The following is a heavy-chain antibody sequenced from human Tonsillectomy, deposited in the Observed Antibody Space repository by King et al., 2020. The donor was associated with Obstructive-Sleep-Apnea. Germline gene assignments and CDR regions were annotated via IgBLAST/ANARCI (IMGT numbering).Heavy chain of an antibody. D-gene: IGHD2-15*01. CDR3: ARDVGYWNGGSCHRDAFDI. CDR1: GYTFTTYS. CDR2: ISTSGGST. J-gene: IGHJ3*02. Sequence: QLVQSVAEVKKPGASVKVSSKASGYTFTTYSIHWVRQSPGQGLECMGIISTSGGSTNFAQKFQDRVAMARETSTSTVYMELSSLRSEDTAVYYCARDVGYWNGGSCHRDAFDIWGQGTMVTVSS. V-gene: IGHV1-46*01.